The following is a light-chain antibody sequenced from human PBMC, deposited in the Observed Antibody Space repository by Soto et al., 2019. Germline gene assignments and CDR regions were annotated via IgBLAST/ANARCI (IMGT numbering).Light chain of an antibody. CDR1: QTISSY. V-gene: IGKV1-39*01. CDR2: SAS. Sequence: DIQMTQSPASLSASVGDRVTITCRASQTISSYLNWYQQKPGAAPKLLIYSASTLESGVPSRFSGSGFGTDSTLTISTLQPADFAVYYCQQTFRTPHTIGQGTKVDI. J-gene: IGKJ2*01. CDR3: QQTFRTPHT.